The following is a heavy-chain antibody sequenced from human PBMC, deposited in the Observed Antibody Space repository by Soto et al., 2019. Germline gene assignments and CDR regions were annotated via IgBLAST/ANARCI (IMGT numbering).Heavy chain of an antibody. V-gene: IGHV3-15*01. Sequence: GGSLRLSCAASGFIFSNAWMSWVRQAPGKGLEWVGRIKSKADGGTTNYAAPVKGRFNISRDGSKNTLYLQMNGLKTEDTAVYYCTTGWSSKDYWGQGTLVTVS. CDR2: IKSKADGGTT. J-gene: IGHJ4*02. CDR1: GFIFSNAW. D-gene: IGHD3-3*01. CDR3: TTGWSSKDY.